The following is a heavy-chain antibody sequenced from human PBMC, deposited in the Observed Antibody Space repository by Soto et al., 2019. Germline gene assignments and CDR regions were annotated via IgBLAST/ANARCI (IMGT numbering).Heavy chain of an antibody. J-gene: IGHJ4*02. Sequence: PGGSLRLSCAASGSTFSNAWMNWVRQAPGKGLEWVGRIRSKTDGGTTDYAAPVKGRFTISRDGSKNTLYLQMNSLKTDDTAVYYCATDLVGATTAKYWGQGTLVTVSS. CDR2: IRSKTDGGTT. D-gene: IGHD1-26*01. CDR3: ATDLVGATTAKY. CDR1: GSTFSNAW. V-gene: IGHV3-15*07.